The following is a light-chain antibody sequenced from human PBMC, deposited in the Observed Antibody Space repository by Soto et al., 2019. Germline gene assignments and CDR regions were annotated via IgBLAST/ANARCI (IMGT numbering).Light chain of an antibody. V-gene: IGKV3-11*01. Sequence: EVVLTQSPATLSLSPGERVTLSCRASQSVDSSLAWYQQKLGQAPRLLLYDASNRATGIPGRFSGSGSGTDFTVTISSLGPEDFVVYYCQQRGAFGQGAKVEIK. CDR2: DAS. CDR3: QQRGA. J-gene: IGKJ2*01. CDR1: QSVDSS.